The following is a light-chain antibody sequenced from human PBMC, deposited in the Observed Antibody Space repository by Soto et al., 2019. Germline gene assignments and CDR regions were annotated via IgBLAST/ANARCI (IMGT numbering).Light chain of an antibody. CDR1: SSDVGGYNY. Sequence: QSALTQPGSVSGSAGQSIAISCTGTSSDVGGYNYVSWYQQHPGKAPKLMIYEVSNRPSGVSNRFSGSKSGNTASLTISGLQAEDEADYYCSSYTSSSPVVFGGGTKVTVL. CDR3: SSYTSSSPVV. CDR2: EVS. V-gene: IGLV2-14*01. J-gene: IGLJ2*01.